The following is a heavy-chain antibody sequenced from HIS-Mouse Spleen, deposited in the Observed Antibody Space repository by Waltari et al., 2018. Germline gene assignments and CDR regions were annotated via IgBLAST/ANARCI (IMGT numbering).Heavy chain of an antibody. Sequence: QLQLQESGPGLVKPSETLSLTCTVPGGSISRSSYYWGWIRQPPGKGLEWIGSIYYSGSTYYNPSLKSRVTISVDTSKHQFSLKLSSVTAADTAVYYCAREIPYSSSWYDWYFDLWGRGTLVTVSS. D-gene: IGHD6-13*01. J-gene: IGHJ2*01. CDR2: IYYSGST. CDR1: GGSISRSSYY. V-gene: IGHV4-39*07. CDR3: AREIPYSSSWYDWYFDL.